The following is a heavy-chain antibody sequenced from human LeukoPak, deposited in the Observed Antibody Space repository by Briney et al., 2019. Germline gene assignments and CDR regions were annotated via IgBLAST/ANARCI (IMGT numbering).Heavy chain of an antibody. CDR2: ISYDGSNK. J-gene: IGHJ4*02. CDR1: GFTFSSYA. Sequence: PGGSLRLSCAASGFTFSSYAMHWVRQAPGKGLEWVAVISYDGSNKYYADSVKGRFTISRDNSKNTLYLQMNSLRAGDTAVYYCARNMVRGVIIYYFDYWGQGTLVTVSS. D-gene: IGHD3-10*01. CDR3: ARNMVRGVIIYYFDY. V-gene: IGHV3-30-3*01.